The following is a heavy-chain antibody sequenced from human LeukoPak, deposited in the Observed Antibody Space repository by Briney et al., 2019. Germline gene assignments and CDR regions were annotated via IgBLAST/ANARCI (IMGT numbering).Heavy chain of an antibody. CDR1: GFTFGSYA. J-gene: IGHJ4*02. V-gene: IGHV3-23*01. CDR2: ISGSGGST. Sequence: TGGSLRLSCAASGFTFGSYAMSWVRQAPGKGLECVSAISGSGGSTYYADSVKGRFTISRDNSKNTLYLQMNSLRAEDTAVYYCAKFPAAIHYFDYWGQGTLVTVSS. D-gene: IGHD2-2*02. CDR3: AKFPAAIHYFDY.